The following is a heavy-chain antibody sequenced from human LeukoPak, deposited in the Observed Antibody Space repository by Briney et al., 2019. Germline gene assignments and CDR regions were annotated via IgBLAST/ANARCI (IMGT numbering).Heavy chain of an antibody. Sequence: ASVKVSCKASGGTFSSYAISWVRQAPGQGLEWMGRIIPIFGTANYAQKFKGRVTITTDESTSTAYLELSSLRSEDTAVYYCARDRAPYYYDSSGYYSDLDYWGQGTLVTVSS. CDR3: ARDRAPYYYDSSGYYSDLDY. J-gene: IGHJ4*02. CDR1: GGTFSSYA. D-gene: IGHD3-22*01. CDR2: IIPIFGTA. V-gene: IGHV1-69*05.